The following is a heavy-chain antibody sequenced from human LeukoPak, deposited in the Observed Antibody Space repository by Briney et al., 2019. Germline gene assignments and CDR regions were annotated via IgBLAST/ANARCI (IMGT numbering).Heavy chain of an antibody. CDR3: AKCESSGYYYYGMDV. J-gene: IGHJ6*02. CDR2: ISGSGGST. V-gene: IGHV3-23*01. Sequence: GGSLRLFCAASGFTFSSYAMSWVRQAPGKGLEWVSAISGSGGSTYYADSVKGRFTISRDNSKNTLYLQMNSLRAEDTAVYYCAKCESSGYYYYGMDVWGQGTTVTVSS. CDR1: GFTFSSYA.